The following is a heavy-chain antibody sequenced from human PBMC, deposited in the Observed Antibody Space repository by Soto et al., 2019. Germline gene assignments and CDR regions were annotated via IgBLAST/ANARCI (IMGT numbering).Heavy chain of an antibody. CDR3: VRDRVAEAGLFAY. J-gene: IGHJ4*02. Sequence: ASVKVSCKASGYTFDSYGVTWVRQAPGQGLEWMGWISAYNGNRNFAQKFQGRVIMTTDTSTSTAYMELGSLRPDDTAVYYCVRDRVAEAGLFAYWGQGTLVTVSS. CDR1: GYTFDSYG. CDR2: ISAYNGNR. D-gene: IGHD6-19*01. V-gene: IGHV1-18*04.